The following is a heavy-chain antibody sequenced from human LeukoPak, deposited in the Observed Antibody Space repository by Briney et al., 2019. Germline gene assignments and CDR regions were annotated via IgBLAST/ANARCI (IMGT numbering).Heavy chain of an antibody. CDR2: IKQDGSEK. CDR1: GFTFSSYW. D-gene: IGHD2-2*01. J-gene: IGHJ5*02. V-gene: IGHV3-7*01. CDR3: ARDDCSSISCYHNWFDP. Sequence: GGSLRLSCAASGFTFSSYWMSWVRQAPEKGLEWVANIKQDGSEKYYVDSVKGRFTISRDNAKNSLYLQMNSLRAEDTAVYYCARDDCSSISCYHNWFDPWGQGTLVTVSS.